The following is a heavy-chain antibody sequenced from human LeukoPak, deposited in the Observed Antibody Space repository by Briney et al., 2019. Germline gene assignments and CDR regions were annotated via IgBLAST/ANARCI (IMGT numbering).Heavy chain of an antibody. D-gene: IGHD4-17*01. CDR1: GFTLTNHA. CDR2: VVGTGGT. CDR3: ARVGARQILEY. J-gene: IGHJ4*02. V-gene: IGHV3-23*01. Sequence: GGSLRLSCAVSGFTLTNHAVSWVRQAPGKGLEWVSIVVGTGGTYYADSVRGRFILSRDNSKNTVYLRMSSLRAEDTAVYYCARVGARQILEYWGQGTLVTVSS.